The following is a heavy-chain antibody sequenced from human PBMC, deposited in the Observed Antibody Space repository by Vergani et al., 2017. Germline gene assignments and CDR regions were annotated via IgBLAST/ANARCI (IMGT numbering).Heavy chain of an antibody. D-gene: IGHD3-10*01. CDR1: GYTFTGYY. CDR2: NNPNSGGP. J-gene: IGHJ6*02. CDR3: ARDLGSGSGSYYDYCYYGMDV. Sequence: QVQLVQSGAEVKKPGASVKVSCKASGYTFTGYYMHWVRQAPGQGLEWMGWNNPNSGGPKYAQKFQGRVTMTRDTPISPAYMELSRLRSDDTAVYYCARDLGSGSGSYYDYCYYGMDVWGQGTTVTVSS. V-gene: IGHV1-2*02.